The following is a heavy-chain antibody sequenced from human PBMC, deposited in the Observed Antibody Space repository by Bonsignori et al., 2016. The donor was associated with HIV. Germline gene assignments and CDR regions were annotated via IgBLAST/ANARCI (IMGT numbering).Heavy chain of an antibody. Sequence: PGKGLEWIGSIYHSGSTYYNPSLKSRVTISVDTSKNQFSLKLSSVTAADTAVYYCARQRRWLQLNYYYMDVWGKGTTVTVSS. CDR3: ARQRRWLQLNYYYMDV. V-gene: IGHV4-38-2*01. CDR2: IYHSGST. J-gene: IGHJ6*03. D-gene: IGHD5-24*01.